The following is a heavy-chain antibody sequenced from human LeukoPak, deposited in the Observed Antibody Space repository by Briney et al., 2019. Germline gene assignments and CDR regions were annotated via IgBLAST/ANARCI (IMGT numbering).Heavy chain of an antibody. CDR2: IYPGGWDT. CDR1: GCIFSSYW. D-gene: IGHD1-26*01. Sequence: VESLLISCRGAGCIFSSYWIACVRQLPAKNREWMGFIYPGGWDTTYNPSFRGQAIIAADKDISIAHLQWSGLDAPGAVLYCSARRRSSTLLDYWGQGTLVTVSS. CDR3: ARRRSSTLLDY. J-gene: IGHJ4*02. V-gene: IGHV5-51*01.